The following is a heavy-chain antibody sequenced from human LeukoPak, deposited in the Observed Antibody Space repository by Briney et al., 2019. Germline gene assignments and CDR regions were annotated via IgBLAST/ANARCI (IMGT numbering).Heavy chain of an antibody. V-gene: IGHV5-51*01. CDR1: GYNFPSYW. J-gene: IGHJ4*02. CDR2: IDPNDDDI. D-gene: IGHD2-15*01. CDR3: ARRDASSGGRLDY. Sequence: KVSCTASGYNFPSYWIGWVRQMPGKGLEWMGVIDPNDDDIRYSPPFQGQVTISADKSLSIVYLRWRSLKASDTAVYYCARRDASSGGRLDYWGQGSLVTVSS.